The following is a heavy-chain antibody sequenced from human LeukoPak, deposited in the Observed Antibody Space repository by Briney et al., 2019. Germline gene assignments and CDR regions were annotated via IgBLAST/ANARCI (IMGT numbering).Heavy chain of an antibody. CDR1: GGSISSGSYY. Sequence: KPSETLSLTCTVSGGSISSGSYYWSWIRQPAGKGLEWIGRIYTSGSTNYNPSLKSRVTISVDTSKNQFSLKLSSVTAADTAVYYCARDLEGQNVPYWGQGTLVTVSS. V-gene: IGHV4-61*02. D-gene: IGHD3-3*01. CDR3: ARDLEGQNVPY. J-gene: IGHJ4*02. CDR2: IYTSGST.